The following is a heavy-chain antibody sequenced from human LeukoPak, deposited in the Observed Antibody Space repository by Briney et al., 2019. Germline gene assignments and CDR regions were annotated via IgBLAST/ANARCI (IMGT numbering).Heavy chain of an antibody. V-gene: IGHV4-59*01. D-gene: IGHD5-12*01. J-gene: IGHJ4*02. CDR3: AREPDIVATFFDY. CDR2: IYYSGST. Sequence: SETLSLTCTVSGASISSYYWSWIRQPPGKGLEWIGYIYYSGSTNYNPSLKSRVTISVETSKNQFSLKLSSVTAADTAVYYCAREPDIVATFFDYWGQGTLVTVSS. CDR1: GASISSYY.